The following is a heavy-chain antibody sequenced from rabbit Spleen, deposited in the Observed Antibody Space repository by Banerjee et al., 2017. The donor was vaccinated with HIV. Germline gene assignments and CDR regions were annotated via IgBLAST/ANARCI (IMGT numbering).Heavy chain of an antibody. V-gene: IGHV1S40*01. J-gene: IGHJ4*01. CDR2: IDPVFGIT. CDR1: GFSLSSYY. Sequence: QELEESGGGLVQPGGSLKLSCKVSGFSLSSYYMSWVRQAPGKGLEWIGYIDPVFGITWYASWVNGRFTMSRTSSTTVTLQMTSLTAADTATYFCAREANSGWGVVLYYFNLWGPGTLVTVS. D-gene: IGHD4-1*01. CDR3: AREANSGWGVVLYYFNL.